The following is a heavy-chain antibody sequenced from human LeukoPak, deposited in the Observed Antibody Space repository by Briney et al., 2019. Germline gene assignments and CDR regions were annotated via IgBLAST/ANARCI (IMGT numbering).Heavy chain of an antibody. CDR2: INHSGST. CDR1: GGSFSGYY. V-gene: IGHV4-34*01. Sequence: PSETLSLTCAVYGGSFSGYYWSWIRQPPGKGLEWIGEINHSGSTNYNPSLKSRVTISVDTSKNQFSLKLSSVTAADTAVYYCARYSSSWDWFDPWGQGTLVTVSS. D-gene: IGHD6-13*01. CDR3: ARYSSSWDWFDP. J-gene: IGHJ5*02.